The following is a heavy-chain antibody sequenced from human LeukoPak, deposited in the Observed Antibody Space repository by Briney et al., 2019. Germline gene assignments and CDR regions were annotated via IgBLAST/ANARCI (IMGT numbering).Heavy chain of an antibody. D-gene: IGHD3-9*01. CDR3: ARSKALRLDDIYY. V-gene: IGHV1-69*01. CDR1: GGTFSSYS. CDR2: IIPIFGTA. Sequence: SVKVSCTASGGTFSSYSISWVRQAPGQGLEWMGGIIPIFGTANYAQKFQGRVTITADESTSTAYMELSSLRSEDTAVYYCARSKALRLDDIYYWGQGTLVTVSS. J-gene: IGHJ4*02.